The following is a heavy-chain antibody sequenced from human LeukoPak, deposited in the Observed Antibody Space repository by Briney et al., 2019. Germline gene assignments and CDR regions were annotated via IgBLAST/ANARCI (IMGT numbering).Heavy chain of an antibody. CDR2: ISYDGSNK. CDR3: TRGSYGDYEY. D-gene: IGHD4-17*01. J-gene: IGHJ4*02. Sequence: PGRSLRLSCAAPGFTFSSYAMHWVRQAPGKGLEWVAVISYDGSNKYYADSVKGRFTISRDNAQNSLYLQMNSLRAEDTAVCYCTRGSYGDYEYWGQGTLVTVSS. CDR1: GFTFSSYA. V-gene: IGHV3-30-3*01.